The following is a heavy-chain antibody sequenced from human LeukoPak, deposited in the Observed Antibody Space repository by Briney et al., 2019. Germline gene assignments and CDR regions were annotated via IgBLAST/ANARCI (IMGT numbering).Heavy chain of an antibody. V-gene: IGHV4-38-2*02. J-gene: IGHJ6*03. CDR2: IYHSGST. CDR3: ARLRAVLLLVYYYYMDV. Sequence: SETLSLTCTVSGYSISSGYYWGWIRQPPGKGLEWIGSIYHSGSTYYNPSLKSRVTISVDTSKNQFSLKLSSVTAADTAVYYCARLRAVLLLVYYYYMDVWGKGTTVTVSS. CDR1: GYSISSGYY. D-gene: IGHD2-15*01.